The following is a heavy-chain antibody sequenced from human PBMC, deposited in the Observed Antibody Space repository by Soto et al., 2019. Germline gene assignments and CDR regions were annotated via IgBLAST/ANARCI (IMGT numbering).Heavy chain of an antibody. Sequence: QVQLVESGGGVVQPGGSLRLSCTASGSTFTTFGIHWVRQAPGKGLEWVALISYDGHNKYYSDSVKGRFTISRDNYKNTLSLQMNSLRAEDTAVYYCAKDLQAYGDYNYYYYGMDVWGQGTTVSVSS. V-gene: IGHV3-30*18. CDR1: GSTFTTFG. D-gene: IGHD4-17*01. CDR2: ISYDGHNK. CDR3: AKDLQAYGDYNYYYYGMDV. J-gene: IGHJ6*02.